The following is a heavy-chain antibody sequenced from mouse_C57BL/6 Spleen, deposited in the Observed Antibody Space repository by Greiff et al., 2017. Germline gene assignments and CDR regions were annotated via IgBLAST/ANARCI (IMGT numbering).Heavy chain of an antibody. Sequence: QVQLQQPGAELVMPGASVKLSCKASGYTFTSYWMHWVKQRPGQGLEWIGEIDPSDSYTNYNQKFKGKSTLTVDKSSSTAYMQLSSLTSEDSAVYYCARRYDYDDRGLDYWGQGTTLTVSS. D-gene: IGHD2-4*01. CDR1: GYTFTSYW. J-gene: IGHJ2*01. V-gene: IGHV1-69*01. CDR2: IDPSDSYT. CDR3: ARRYDYDDRGLDY.